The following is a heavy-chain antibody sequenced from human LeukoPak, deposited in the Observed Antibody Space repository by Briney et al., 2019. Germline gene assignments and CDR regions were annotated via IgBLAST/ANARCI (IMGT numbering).Heavy chain of an antibody. J-gene: IGHJ4*02. D-gene: IGHD6-13*01. V-gene: IGHV4-4*07. Sequence: SETLALTCTGSGGSISSYYWSWIRQPAGKGLEWIGRIYSSGSTNYNPSLKSRVNMSVDTSKKQFSLKMSSVTAADTAVYYCARVDSSSIIAYWGRGTLVNVSS. CDR1: GGSISSYY. CDR3: ARVDSSSIIAY. CDR2: IYSSGST.